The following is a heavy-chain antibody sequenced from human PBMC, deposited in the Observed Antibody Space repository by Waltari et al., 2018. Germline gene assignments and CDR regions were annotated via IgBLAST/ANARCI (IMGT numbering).Heavy chain of an antibody. V-gene: IGHV4-30-4*08. CDR2: IYYSGST. CDR3: ARDLAVDIVATIGGAFDI. Sequence: VQLQESGPGLVKPSQTLSLTCTVSGGSISSGDYYWSWISQPPGKGLEWIGYIYYSGSTYYNPSLKSRVTISVDTSKNQFSLKLSSVTAADTAVYYCARDLAVDIVATIGGAFDIWGQGTMVTVSS. J-gene: IGHJ3*02. D-gene: IGHD5-12*01. CDR1: GGSISSGDYY.